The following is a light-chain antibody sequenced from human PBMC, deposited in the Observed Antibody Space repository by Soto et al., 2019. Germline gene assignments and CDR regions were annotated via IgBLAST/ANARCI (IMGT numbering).Light chain of an antibody. J-gene: IGLJ1*01. CDR2: DVS. Sequence: QSALTQPRSVSGSPGQSVTISCTGTSSDVGGYNYVSWDQQYSGKAPKVMIYDVSKRPSGVPDRFSGSKSGNTASLTISGLQAEDEADYYCCSYAASNTFVFGTGTKLTVL. V-gene: IGLV2-11*01. CDR1: SSDVGGYNY. CDR3: CSYAASNTFV.